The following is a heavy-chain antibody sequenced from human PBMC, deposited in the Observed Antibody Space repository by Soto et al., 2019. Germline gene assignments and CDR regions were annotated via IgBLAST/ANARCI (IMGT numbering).Heavy chain of an antibody. J-gene: IGHJ6*02. D-gene: IGHD2-2*01. V-gene: IGHV1-18*01. CDR2: ISAYNGNT. CDR1: GYTFTGYG. CDR3: ARDLRYCSSTSCTRWGVYYYGMDV. Sequence: QVPLVQSGAEVKHPGASVKVSCKAAGYTFTGYGISWVRQAPGQGLEWMGWISAYNGNTNYAQKLQGRVTMTTDTSTSTAYMELMSLRSDDTAVYHCARDLRYCSSTSCTRWGVYYYGMDVWGQGTTVTVSS.